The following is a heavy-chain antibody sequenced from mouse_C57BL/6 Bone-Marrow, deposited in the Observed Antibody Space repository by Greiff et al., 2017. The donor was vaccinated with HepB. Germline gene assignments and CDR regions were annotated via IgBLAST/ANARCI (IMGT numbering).Heavy chain of an antibody. D-gene: IGHD1-1*01. Sequence: QVQLQQSGPELVKPGASVKISCKASGYAFSSSWMNWVKQRPGKGLEWIGRISPGDGDTNYNGKFKGKATLTADKSSSTAYMQLSSLTSEDSAVYFCATYYYGSSLVLYYAMDYWGQGTSVTVSS. CDR1: GYAFSSSW. J-gene: IGHJ4*01. V-gene: IGHV1-82*01. CDR2: ISPGDGDT. CDR3: ATYYYGSSLVLYYAMDY.